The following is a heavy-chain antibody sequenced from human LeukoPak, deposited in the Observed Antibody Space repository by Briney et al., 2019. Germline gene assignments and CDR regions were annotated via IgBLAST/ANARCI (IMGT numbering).Heavy chain of an antibody. V-gene: IGHV4-61*02. J-gene: IGHJ4*02. CDR3: ARETYYDFWSGYCIFDY. D-gene: IGHD3-3*01. Sequence: SQTLSLTCTVSGGSISSGSYYWSWIRQPAGKGLEWIGRIYTSGSTNYNPSLKSRVTISVDTSKNQFSLKLSPVTAADTAVYYCARETYYDFWSGYCIFDYWGQGTLVTVSS. CDR1: GGSISSGSYY. CDR2: IYTSGST.